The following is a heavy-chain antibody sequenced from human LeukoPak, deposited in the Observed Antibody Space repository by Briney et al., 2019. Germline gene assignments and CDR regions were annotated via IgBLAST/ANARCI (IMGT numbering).Heavy chain of an antibody. J-gene: IGHJ4*02. Sequence: PGGSLRLSCAASGFTFSSYAMSWVRQAPGKGLEWVSAISGSGGSTYYADSVKGRFTISRDNSKNTLYLQMNSLRAEDTAVYYCAKDRGLGIAVADPYYFDYWGQGTLVTVSS. D-gene: IGHD6-19*01. V-gene: IGHV3-23*01. CDR1: GFTFSSYA. CDR3: AKDRGLGIAVADPYYFDY. CDR2: ISGSGGST.